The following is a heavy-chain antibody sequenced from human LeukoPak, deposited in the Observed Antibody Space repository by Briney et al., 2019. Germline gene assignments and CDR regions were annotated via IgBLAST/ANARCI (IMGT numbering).Heavy chain of an antibody. V-gene: IGHV4-4*07. Sequence: PSETLSLTCTVSVGSISSYYGSWIRQPAGRGLEWIGRIYSSGSTNYNPSLKSRVTMSVDTSNNQFALRLSAVTAPDTAVYFCARHNIRGVSHWLDPWGQGTQVTVSS. CDR2: IYSSGST. CDR1: VGSISSYY. D-gene: IGHD3-10*01. CDR3: ARHNIRGVSHWLDP. J-gene: IGHJ5*02.